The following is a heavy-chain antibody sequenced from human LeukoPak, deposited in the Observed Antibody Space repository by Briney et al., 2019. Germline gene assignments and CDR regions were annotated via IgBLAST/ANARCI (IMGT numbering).Heavy chain of an antibody. CDR2: ISYDGSNK. CDR3: ARDLGRGCSGGSCYLTSWYYYDSSGYYYIDY. J-gene: IGHJ4*02. Sequence: GGSLRLSCAASGFTFSSYAMHWVRQAPGKGLEWVAVISYDGSNKYYADSVKGRFTISRDNSKNTLYLQMNSLRAEDTAVYYCARDLGRGCSGGSCYLTSWYYYDSSGYYYIDYWGQRTLVTVSS. CDR1: GFTFSSYA. V-gene: IGHV3-30-3*01. D-gene: IGHD3-22*01.